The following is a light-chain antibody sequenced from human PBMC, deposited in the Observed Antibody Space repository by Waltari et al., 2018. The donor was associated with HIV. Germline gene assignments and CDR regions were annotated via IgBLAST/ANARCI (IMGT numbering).Light chain of an antibody. CDR2: GAS. CDR3: QHYGSSPRYT. CDR1: QNITSNY. J-gene: IGKJ2*01. Sequence: TLSLSPGERATLSCRASQNITSNYLAWYQQRLGQAPRLLIYGASSRATGIPERFAGSGSGTDFTLTISRLEPEDFAMYYCQHYGSSPRYTFGQGTNLEIK. V-gene: IGKV3-20*01.